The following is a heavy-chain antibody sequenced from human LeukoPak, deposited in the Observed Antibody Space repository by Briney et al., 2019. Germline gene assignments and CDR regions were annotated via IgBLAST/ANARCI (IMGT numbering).Heavy chain of an antibody. CDR1: GGTFSSYA. V-gene: IGHV1-69*13. D-gene: IGHD2-2*02. J-gene: IGHJ4*02. CDR2: IIPIFGTA. Sequence: GASVKVSCKASGGTFSSYAISWVRQAPGQGLEWMGRIIPIFGTANYAQKFQGRVTITADESTSTAYMELSSLRSEDTAVYYCARVGCSSTSCYSKGNFFDYWGQGTLVTVSS. CDR3: ARVGCSSTSCYSKGNFFDY.